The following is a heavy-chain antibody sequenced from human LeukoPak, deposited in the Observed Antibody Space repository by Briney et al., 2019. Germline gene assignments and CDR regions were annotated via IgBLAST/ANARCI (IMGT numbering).Heavy chain of an antibody. CDR2: INHSGST. J-gene: IGHJ5*02. CDR1: GGSFSGYY. D-gene: IGHD1-1*01. CDR3: ARGRRSSTGTLNWFDP. V-gene: IGHV4-34*01. Sequence: SETLSLTCAVYGGSFSGYYWSWIRQPPGKGLEWIGEINHSGSTNYNPSLKSRVTISVDTSKNQFSLKLSSVTAADTAAYYCARGRRSSTGTLNWFDPWGQGTLVTVSS.